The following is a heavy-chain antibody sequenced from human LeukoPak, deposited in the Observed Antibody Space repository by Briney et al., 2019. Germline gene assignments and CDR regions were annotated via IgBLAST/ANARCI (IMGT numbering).Heavy chain of an antibody. Sequence: SETLSLTCTVSGGSISSYYWSWIRHPPGKGLEWIGYIYYSGSTNYNPSLKSRVTISVDTSKNQFSLKLSSVTAADTAVYYCARYCSSTSCPGGYYGMDVWGKGTTVTVSS. CDR1: GGSISSYY. J-gene: IGHJ6*04. CDR2: IYYSGST. V-gene: IGHV4-59*01. D-gene: IGHD2-2*01. CDR3: ARYCSSTSCPGGYYGMDV.